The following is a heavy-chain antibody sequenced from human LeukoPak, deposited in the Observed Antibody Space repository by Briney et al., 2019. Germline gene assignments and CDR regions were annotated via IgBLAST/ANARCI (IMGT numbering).Heavy chain of an antibody. CDR2: FDPEDGET. D-gene: IGHD6-13*01. CDR3: ATDLHMAAAGRDFDY. V-gene: IGHV1-24*01. CDR1: GYTLTELS. Sequence: ASVKVSCKVSGYTLTELSMHWVRQAPGKGLEWMGGFDPEDGETIYAQKFQGRVTMTEDTSTDTAYMELSSLRSEDTAVYYCATDLHMAAAGRDFDYWGQGTLVTVSS. J-gene: IGHJ4*02.